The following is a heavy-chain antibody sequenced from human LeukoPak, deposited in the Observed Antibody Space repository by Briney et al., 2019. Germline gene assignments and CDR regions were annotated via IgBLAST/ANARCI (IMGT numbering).Heavy chain of an antibody. D-gene: IGHD4-23*01. CDR2: IYPGDSDT. V-gene: IGHV5-51*01. CDR1: GYRFTSYW. Sequence: GESLKISCKGSGYRFTSYWIGWVREIPGKGLEWMGIIYPGDSDTRYSPSLQGQVTISADKSISTAYLQWSSLKASDTAMYYCARDWTDKITVATDHYYYGMDVWGQGTTVTVSS. J-gene: IGHJ6*02. CDR3: ARDWTDKITVATDHYYYGMDV.